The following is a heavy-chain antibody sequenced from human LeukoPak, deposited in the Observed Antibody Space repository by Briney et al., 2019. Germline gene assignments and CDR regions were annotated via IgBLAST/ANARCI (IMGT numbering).Heavy chain of an antibody. CDR3: ASKSIVGATIDY. CDR2: ISSSSGYI. V-gene: IGHV3-21*01. J-gene: IGHJ4*02. D-gene: IGHD1-26*01. Sequence: GGSLRLSCAASGFTFSSYSMNWVRQAPGKGLEDVSSISSSSGYIYYADSVKGRFTISRDNAKNTLYLQMNSLRAEDTAVYYCASKSIVGATIDYWGQGTLVTVSS. CDR1: GFTFSSYS.